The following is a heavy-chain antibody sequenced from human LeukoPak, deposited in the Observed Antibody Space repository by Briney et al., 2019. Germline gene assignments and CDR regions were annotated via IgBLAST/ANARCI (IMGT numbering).Heavy chain of an antibody. Sequence: GGSLRLSCAASGFTFSSSWMSWVRQAPGKGLEWVSAVRGSGGSTYYADSVKGRFTISRDNSKNTLYLQMNSLRAEDTAVYYCAKRGTEYYFDYWGQGTLVTVSS. CDR1: GFTFSSSW. D-gene: IGHD1-14*01. J-gene: IGHJ4*02. CDR2: VRGSGGST. CDR3: AKRGTEYYFDY. V-gene: IGHV3-23*01.